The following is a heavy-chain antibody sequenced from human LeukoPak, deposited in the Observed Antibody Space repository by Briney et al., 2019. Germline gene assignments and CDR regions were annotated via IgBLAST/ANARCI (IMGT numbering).Heavy chain of an antibody. J-gene: IGHJ6*04. CDR1: GFTFSRNS. D-gene: IGHD3-10*02. CDR2: ISSNSNYI. V-gene: IGHV3-21*01. Sequence: PGGSLRLSCAASGFTFSRNSMNWVRQAPGKGLEWVSSISSNSNYIYYADSMKGRFTISRDNAKNSLYLQMNSLRAEDTAVYYCAELGITMIGGVWGKGTTVTISS. CDR3: AELGITMIGGV.